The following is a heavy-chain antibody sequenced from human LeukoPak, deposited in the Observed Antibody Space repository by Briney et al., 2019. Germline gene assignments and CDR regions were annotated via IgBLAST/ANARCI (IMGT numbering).Heavy chain of an antibody. J-gene: IGHJ4*02. V-gene: IGHV4-59*01. Sequence: SETLSLTCTVSGGSISSYYWSWIRQPPGKGLEWIGYIYYSGSTNYNPSLKSRVTISVDTSKNQFSLKLSSVTAADTAVYYCAGTKTGYSDGYRSDYWGQGTLVTVSS. D-gene: IGHD5-18*01. CDR3: AGTKTGYSDGYRSDY. CDR1: GGSISSYY. CDR2: IYYSGST.